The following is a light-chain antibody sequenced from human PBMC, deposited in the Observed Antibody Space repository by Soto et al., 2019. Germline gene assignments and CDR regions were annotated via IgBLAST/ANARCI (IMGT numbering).Light chain of an antibody. V-gene: IGKV3-20*01. CDR3: QQRASLRWT. CDR1: QYVTNTY. J-gene: IGKJ1*01. Sequence: EIVLTQSPGTLSLSPGERASLSCRASQYVTNTYLAWYQQRPGQAPRLLIYGASSRATGIPDRFSGSGSGTDFTLTISRLEPEDFAVYYCQQRASLRWTFGQGTKVEVK. CDR2: GAS.